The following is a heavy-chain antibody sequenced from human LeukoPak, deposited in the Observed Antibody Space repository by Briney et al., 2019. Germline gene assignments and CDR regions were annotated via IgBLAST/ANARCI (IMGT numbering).Heavy chain of an antibody. CDR2: ISHSGNT. CDR1: GGSISSGNW. V-gene: IGHV4-4*02. J-gene: IGHJ4*02. D-gene: IGHD2-15*01. Sequence: PSETLSLTCAVSGGSISSGNWRSWVRQPPGKGLEWIGEISHSGNTKYNPSLKGRVIISMDKSKNQFSLEVNSVTAADTAVYYCARGAGYWSLDYWGQGTLVTVSS. CDR3: ARGAGYWSLDY.